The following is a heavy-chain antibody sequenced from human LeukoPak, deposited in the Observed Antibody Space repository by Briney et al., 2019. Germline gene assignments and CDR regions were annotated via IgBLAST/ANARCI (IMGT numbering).Heavy chain of an antibody. D-gene: IGHD2-2*03. J-gene: IGHJ3*02. V-gene: IGHV3-20*04. CDR3: ARDWGRMDIVVADAFDI. CDR2: INWNGGST. CDR1: GFTFDDYG. Sequence: GGSLRLSCAASGFTFDDYGMSWVRQAPGKGLEWVSGINWNGGSTGYVDSVKGRFTISRDNAKNSLYLQMNSLRAEDTALYYCARDWGRMDIVVADAFDIWGQGTMVTVSS.